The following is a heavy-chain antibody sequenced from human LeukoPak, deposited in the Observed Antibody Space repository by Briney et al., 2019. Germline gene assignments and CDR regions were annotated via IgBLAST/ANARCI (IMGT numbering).Heavy chain of an antibody. CDR3: AKMMPDYYYYYMDV. J-gene: IGHJ6*03. CDR1: GFTFNSYS. Sequence: GGSLRLSCAASGFTFNSYSMNWFRQAPGKGLEWVSSISSSSRFIYYADSVKGRFTISRDNAKNSLYLQMTSLRAADTAVYYCAKMMPDYYYYYMDVWGKGTTVTISS. V-gene: IGHV3-21*01. D-gene: IGHD2-2*01. CDR2: ISSSSRFI.